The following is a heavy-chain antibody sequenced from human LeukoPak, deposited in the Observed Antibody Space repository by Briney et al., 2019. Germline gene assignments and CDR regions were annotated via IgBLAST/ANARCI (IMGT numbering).Heavy chain of an antibody. CDR2: IKQDGSEK. CDR3: ARDKGDYDTSGSLFVF. J-gene: IGHJ4*02. CDR1: GFTFSRYW. D-gene: IGHD3-22*01. Sequence: GGSLRLSCAASGFTFSRYWMSWVRQAPRKGLEWVANIKQDGSEKYYVDSVKGRFTVSRDNAKNSLYLQMNSLRAEDTAVYYCARDKGDYDTSGSLFVFGGQGTLVTVSS. V-gene: IGHV3-7*03.